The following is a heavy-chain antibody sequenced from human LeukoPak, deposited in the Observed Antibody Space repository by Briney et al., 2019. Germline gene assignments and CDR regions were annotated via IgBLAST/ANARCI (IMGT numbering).Heavy chain of an antibody. D-gene: IGHD1-26*01. J-gene: IGHJ4*02. CDR3: AGSGSYRSYYFDY. CDR2: ISGSGGST. V-gene: IGHV3-23*01. CDR1: GFTFSSYA. Sequence: PGGSLRLSCAASGFTFSSYAMSWVRQAPGRGLEWVSAISGSGGSTYYADSVKGRFTISRDNSKNTLYLQMNSLRAEDTAVYYCAGSGSYRSYYFDYWGQGTLVTVSS.